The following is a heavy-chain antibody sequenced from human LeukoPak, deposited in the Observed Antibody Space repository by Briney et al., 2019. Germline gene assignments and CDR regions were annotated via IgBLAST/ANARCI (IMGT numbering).Heavy chain of an antibody. J-gene: IGHJ5*02. CDR1: GYSISSGYY. CDR3: ARLRGRIAVAGNWFDP. D-gene: IGHD6-19*01. V-gene: IGHV4-38-2*02. Sequence: SETLSLTCTVSGYSISSGYYWGWIRQPPGKGLEWIASIYYSGSTYYNPSLKSRVTISADTSKNQFSLKLSSVTAADTAVYYCARLRGRIAVAGNWFDPWGQGTLVTVSS. CDR2: IYYSGST.